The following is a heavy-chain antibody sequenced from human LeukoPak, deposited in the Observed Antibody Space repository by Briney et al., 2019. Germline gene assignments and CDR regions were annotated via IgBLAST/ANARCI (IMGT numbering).Heavy chain of an antibody. V-gene: IGHV4-59*11. D-gene: IGHD3-22*01. Sequence: SETLSLTCTVSGGSISSHYWSWIRQPPGKGLEWIGYIYYSGSTKYNPSLKSRVTVSVDTSKNQFSLKLSSVTAADTAVYYCARLYDSSGYTNWLDPWGQGTLVTVSS. J-gene: IGHJ5*02. CDR1: GGSISSHY. CDR2: IYYSGST. CDR3: ARLYDSSGYTNWLDP.